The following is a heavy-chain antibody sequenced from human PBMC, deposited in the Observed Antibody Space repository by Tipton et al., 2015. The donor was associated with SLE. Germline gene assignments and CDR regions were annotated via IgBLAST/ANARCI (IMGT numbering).Heavy chain of an antibody. V-gene: IGHV4-61*09. Sequence: LRLSCTVSGGSISSGSYYWSWIRQPAGKGLEWIGYIYTSGSTNYNPSLKSRVTISVDTSKNQFSLKLSSVTAADTAVYYCAGHGYSYGSSWGQGTLVTVSS. J-gene: IGHJ4*02. CDR3: AGHGYSYGSS. CDR2: IYTSGST. CDR1: GGSISSGSYY. D-gene: IGHD5-18*01.